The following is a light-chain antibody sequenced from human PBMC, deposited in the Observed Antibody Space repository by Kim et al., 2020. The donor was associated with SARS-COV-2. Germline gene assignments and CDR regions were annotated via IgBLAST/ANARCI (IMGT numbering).Light chain of an antibody. CDR2: DAS. J-gene: IGKJ4*01. Sequence: LSPGENASLSCRASQSVSEYPGWYQQKPGQAPRLLIYDASNRATGIPARFSGSGSGTDFTLTISSLEPEDFSVYYCQHRRSWPLTCGGGTKVDIK. CDR3: QHRRSWPLT. V-gene: IGKV3-11*01. CDR1: QSVSEY.